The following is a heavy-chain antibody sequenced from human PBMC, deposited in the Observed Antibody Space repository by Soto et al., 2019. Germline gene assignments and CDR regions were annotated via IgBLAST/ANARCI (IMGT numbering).Heavy chain of an antibody. J-gene: IGHJ4*02. D-gene: IGHD3-10*01. CDR3: TTMAADY. CDR2: IRSKANSYAT. Sequence: EVQLVESGGGLVQPGGSLKLSCAASGFTFSGSAMHWVRQASGKGLEWVGRIRSKANSYATAYAAWVKGRFTISRDDSKNTAYLQMNSLKTEDTAVYYCTTMAADYWGQGTLVTVSS. CDR1: GFTFSGSA. V-gene: IGHV3-73*01.